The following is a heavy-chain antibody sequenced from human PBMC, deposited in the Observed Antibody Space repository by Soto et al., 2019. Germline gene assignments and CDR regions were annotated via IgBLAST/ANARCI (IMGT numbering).Heavy chain of an antibody. Sequence: ASVKVSCKASGYTFTSYYMHWVRQAPGQGLEWMGIINPSGGSTSYAQKFQGRVTMTRDTSTGTVYMELSSLRSEDTAVYYCARLESHIQYADYWGQGTLVTVSS. J-gene: IGHJ4*02. V-gene: IGHV1-46*03. CDR3: ARLESHIQYADY. CDR1: GYTFTSYY. CDR2: INPSGGST. D-gene: IGHD4-4*01.